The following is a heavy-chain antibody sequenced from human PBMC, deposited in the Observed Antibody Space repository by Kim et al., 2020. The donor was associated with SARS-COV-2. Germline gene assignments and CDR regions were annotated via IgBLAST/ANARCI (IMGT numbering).Heavy chain of an antibody. CDR3: ARHRFRLPIDY. CDR1: GGSISINDYY. V-gene: IGHV4-39*01. J-gene: IGHJ4*02. CDR2: IYYDGRP. Sequence: SETLSLTCTVSGGSISINDYYWGWIRQPPGRGLEWIGNIYYDGRPHYNPSLKSRVTISVDTSKNEFVLRLRSVTAADTAVYYCARHRFRLPIDYWGQGALVIVSS.